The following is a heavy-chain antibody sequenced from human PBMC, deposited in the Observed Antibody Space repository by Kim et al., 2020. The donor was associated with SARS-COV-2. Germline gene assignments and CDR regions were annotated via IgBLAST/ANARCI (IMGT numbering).Heavy chain of an antibody. V-gene: IGHV5-51*01. CDR1: GYNFRDFW. Sequence: GESLKISCQGSGYNFRDFWIVWVRQMPGKGLEVMGIIYPGDSDTRYTPSFRVQVTISADNSISTAYLHWSSLKASDSAIYYCTRLSWGAGMIFHKEHREGRQGFDVWGQGTTVTVSS. CDR3: TRLSWGAGMIFHKEHREGRQGFDV. D-gene: IGHD1-26*01. CDR2: IYPGDSDT. J-gene: IGHJ6*02.